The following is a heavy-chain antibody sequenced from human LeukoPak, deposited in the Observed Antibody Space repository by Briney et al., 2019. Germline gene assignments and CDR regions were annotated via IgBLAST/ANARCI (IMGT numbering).Heavy chain of an antibody. D-gene: IGHD5-18*01. Sequence: TGGSLRLSCASSGLNVSRNYMSWVRQAPGKGPQWVSVIYAVYSGATIHYADSVKGRFTISRDNSKNTLDLQMSSLRAGDTAVYYCARRGHGYGSPFDYWGQGTLVTVSS. V-gene: IGHV3-53*01. CDR3: ARRGHGYGSPFDY. J-gene: IGHJ4*02. CDR1: GLNVSRNY. CDR2: IYAVYSGATI.